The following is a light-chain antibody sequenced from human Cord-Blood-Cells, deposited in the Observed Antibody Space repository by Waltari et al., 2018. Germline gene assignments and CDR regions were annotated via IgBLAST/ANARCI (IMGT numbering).Light chain of an antibody. CDR1: SSAVGGYNY. Sequence: QSALTQPRPVSGSPGQSVTISCTGTSSAVGGYNYLSWYQQHPGKAPKLMIYDVSKRPSGVPDRFSGSKSGNTASLTISGLQAEDEADYYCCSYAGSYTYVFGTGTKVTVL. CDR3: CSYAGSYTYV. J-gene: IGLJ1*01. V-gene: IGLV2-11*01. CDR2: DVS.